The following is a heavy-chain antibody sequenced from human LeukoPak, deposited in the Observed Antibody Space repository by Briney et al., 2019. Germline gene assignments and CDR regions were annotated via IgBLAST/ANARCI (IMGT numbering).Heavy chain of an antibody. Sequence: SETLSLTCTVSGGSISSYYWSWIRQPPGKGLEWIGYIYYSGSTNYNPSLKSRVTILVDTSKNQFSLKLSSVTAADTAVYYCARVGSSSWANWFDPWGQGTLVTVSS. J-gene: IGHJ5*02. D-gene: IGHD6-13*01. CDR2: IYYSGST. CDR1: GGSISSYY. CDR3: ARVGSSSWANWFDP. V-gene: IGHV4-59*01.